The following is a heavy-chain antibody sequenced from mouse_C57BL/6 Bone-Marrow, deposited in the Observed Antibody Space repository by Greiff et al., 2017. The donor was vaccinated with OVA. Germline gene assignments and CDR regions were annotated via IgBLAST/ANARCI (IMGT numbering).Heavy chain of an antibody. V-gene: IGHV1-52*01. CDR3: ARGLLLRFYYLDY. CDR2: IDPSDSGT. CDR1: GYTFTSYW. J-gene: IGHJ2*01. Sequence: QVQLQQPGAELVRPGSSVKLSCKASGYTFTSYWMHWVKQRPIQGLEWIGNIDPSDSGTHYNQKFKDKATLTVDKSSSTAYMQLSSLTSEDSAVYYCARGLLLRFYYLDYWGQGTTLTVSS. D-gene: IGHD1-1*01.